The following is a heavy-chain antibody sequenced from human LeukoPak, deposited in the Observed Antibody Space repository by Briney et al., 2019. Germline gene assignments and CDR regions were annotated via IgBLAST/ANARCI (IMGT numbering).Heavy chain of an antibody. Sequence: SETLSLTCTVSGYSISSGYSWGWIRQPPGKGLEWIGRLYHSGSTYYNPSLKSRLTISVDTSKNQVSLKLSSVTAADTAVYYCAREQQLGYWGQGTLVTVSS. CDR3: AREQQLGY. CDR2: LYHSGST. V-gene: IGHV4-38-2*02. CDR1: GYSISSGYS. D-gene: IGHD6-13*01. J-gene: IGHJ4*02.